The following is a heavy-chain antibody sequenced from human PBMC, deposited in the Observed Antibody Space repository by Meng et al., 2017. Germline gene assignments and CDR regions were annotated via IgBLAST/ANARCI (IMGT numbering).Heavy chain of an antibody. V-gene: IGHV4-34*01. CDR3: ARVVNKGGYLRVGYFDY. CDR2: INHSGST. D-gene: IGHD3-10*01. Sequence: QVQLQQWGAGLLKPSETLSLTCAVHGGSFSGYYWSWIRQPPGKGLEWIGEINHSGSTNYNPSLKSRVTISVDTSKNQFSLKLSSVTAADTAVYYCARVVNKGGYLRVGYFDYWGQGTLVTVSS. CDR1: GGSFSGYY. J-gene: IGHJ4*02.